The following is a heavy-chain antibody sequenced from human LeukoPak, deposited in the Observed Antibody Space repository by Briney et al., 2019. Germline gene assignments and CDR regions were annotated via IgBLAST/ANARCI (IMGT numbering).Heavy chain of an antibody. CDR2: IKPNSGGT. CDR3: ATNILVRDIINWFDP. CDR1: GYTFTGYY. Sequence: ASVKVSCKASGYTFTGYYMHWVRQAPGQGLEWMGWIKPNSGGTRSAQKFQGRVTMTRDTSISTAYMEPSSLRYDDTAVYYCATNILVRDIINWFDPWGQGTLVTVSS. V-gene: IGHV1-2*02. J-gene: IGHJ5*02. D-gene: IGHD3-10*01.